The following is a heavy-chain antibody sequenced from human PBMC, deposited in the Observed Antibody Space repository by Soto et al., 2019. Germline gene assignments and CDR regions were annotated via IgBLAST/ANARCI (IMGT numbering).Heavy chain of an antibody. V-gene: IGHV2-5*02. CDR3: AYDSSGWYGLDY. CDR2: IYWDDDT. D-gene: IGHD6-19*01. Sequence: QITLKESGPTLVKPTQALTLTCTFSGFSLSTRGVGVGWIRQPPGKALEWLALIYWDDDTRYSPSLRSRLTIPKDTSKNQVVLTVTHMDPMDKATYFCAYDSSGWYGLDYWGQGILVTVS. CDR1: GFSLSTRGVG. J-gene: IGHJ4*02.